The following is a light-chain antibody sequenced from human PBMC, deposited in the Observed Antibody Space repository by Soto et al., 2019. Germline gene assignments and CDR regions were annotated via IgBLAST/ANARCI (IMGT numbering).Light chain of an antibody. V-gene: IGLV2-8*01. Sequence: QSALTQPPSASGAPGQSVTISCTGTSSDVGGYNYVSWYQQHPGKVPKLMIYEINNRPSGVPDRFSGSKSGNTASLTVSGLQAEDEADYYCRSYAGSNTVYVFGSGTKVTVL. CDR1: SSDVGGYNY. CDR3: RSYAGSNTVYV. CDR2: EIN. J-gene: IGLJ1*01.